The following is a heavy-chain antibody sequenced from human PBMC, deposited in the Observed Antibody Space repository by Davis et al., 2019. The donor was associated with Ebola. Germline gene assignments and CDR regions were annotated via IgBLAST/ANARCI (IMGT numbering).Heavy chain of an antibody. J-gene: IGHJ3*02. CDR1: GNSFSSHW. D-gene: IGHD1-20*01. V-gene: IGHV5-51*01. CDR3: ATLRRTITGMDDGFDI. CDR2: IFTGDSDT. Sequence: PGGSLRLSCQDSGNSFSSHWIGWVRQMPGKGLEWMGIIFTGDSDTRYRPSFRGQVTISADKSFKTAFLQWSSLKASDTARYYCATLRRTITGMDDGFDIWGQGTTVTVSS.